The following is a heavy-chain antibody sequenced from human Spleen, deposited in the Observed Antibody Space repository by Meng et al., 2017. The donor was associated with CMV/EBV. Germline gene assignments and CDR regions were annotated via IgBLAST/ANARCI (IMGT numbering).Heavy chain of an antibody. CDR3: ARDVINWGYYFDY. D-gene: IGHD7-27*01. V-gene: IGHV3-48*04. CDR2: ISSSSSTI. CDR1: GFSFGDYG. Sequence: GGSLRLSCTASGFSFGDYGMSWVRQAPGKGLEWVSYISSSSSTIYYADSVKGRFTISRDNAKNSLYLQMNSLRAEDTAVYYCARDVINWGYYFDYWGQGTLVTVSS. J-gene: IGHJ4*02.